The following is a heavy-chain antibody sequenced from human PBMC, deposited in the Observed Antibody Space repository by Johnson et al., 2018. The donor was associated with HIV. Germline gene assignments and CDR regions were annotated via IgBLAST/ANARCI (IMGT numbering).Heavy chain of an antibody. CDR3: ARDGVYSSPHDAFDI. CDR2: INWNGGRT. Sequence: VQLVESGGGLLKPGGSLTLSCAASGFTFIDAWMNWVRQSPGKGLEWVSGINWNGGRTGCGDSVMGRFTISRDNAKNSLYLQMNSPRAEDTAVYYCARDGVYSSPHDAFDIWGQGTMVIVSS. J-gene: IGHJ3*02. V-gene: IGHV3-20*04. D-gene: IGHD6-19*01. CDR1: GFTFIDAW.